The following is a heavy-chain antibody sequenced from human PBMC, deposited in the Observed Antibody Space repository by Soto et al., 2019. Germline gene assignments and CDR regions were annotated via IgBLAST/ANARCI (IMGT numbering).Heavy chain of an antibody. CDR2: INTDGSNT. D-gene: IGHD2-15*01. CDR1: GLTFNRYW. J-gene: IGHJ5*02. CDR3: AREFCSGGNCYTYYFDP. Sequence: SGGSLRLSCAASGLTFNRYWMHWVRHAPGKGLVWVSHINTDGSNTNYADSVKGRFTISRDNAKSTLFPQMNSLRDEDTAVYYCAREFCSGGNCYTYYFDPWGQGIPVTVSS. V-gene: IGHV3-74*01.